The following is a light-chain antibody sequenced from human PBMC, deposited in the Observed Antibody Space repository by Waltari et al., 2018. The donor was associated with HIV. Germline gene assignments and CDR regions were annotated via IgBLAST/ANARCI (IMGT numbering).Light chain of an antibody. J-gene: IGKJ1*01. CDR2: WAS. CDR1: QSVLSSSNNKNY. V-gene: IGKV4-1*01. Sequence: DIVMTQSPDSLAVSPGGGATINCKSSQSVLSSSNNKNYLDWYQQKPGQPPKLLIDWASTRESGVPDRFSGSGSGTDFSLTISSLQAEDVAVYYCQQYYSTPPTFGQGTKVEIK. CDR3: QQYYSTPPT.